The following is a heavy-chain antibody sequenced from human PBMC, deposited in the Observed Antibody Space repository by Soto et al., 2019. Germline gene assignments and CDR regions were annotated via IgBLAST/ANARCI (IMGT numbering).Heavy chain of an antibody. J-gene: IGHJ5*02. CDR3: AXGTYYYDSSGFSNWFDP. Sequence: PSETLSLTCTVSGGSISSGDYYWSWIRQPPGKGLEWIGYIYYSGSTYYNPSLKSRVTISVDTSKNQFSLKLSSVTAADTAVYYCAXGTYYYDSSGFSNWFDPWGQGTLVTVSS. V-gene: IGHV4-30-4*01. CDR1: GGSISSGDYY. CDR2: IYYSGST. D-gene: IGHD3-22*01.